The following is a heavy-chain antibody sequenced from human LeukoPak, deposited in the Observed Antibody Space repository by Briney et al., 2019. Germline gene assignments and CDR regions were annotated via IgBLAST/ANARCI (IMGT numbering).Heavy chain of an antibody. CDR2: IIAYKCNT. D-gene: IGHD3-10*01. V-gene: IGHV1-18*01. CDR3: ARGHYGSGVHKMALYI. Sequence: ASVQVSCQASGCTFTSFGISWLGQAAAQALEGMGWIIAYKCNTNYAQKEKDRVTMTTHTSISTAYMELRSLRSHDTALYYCARGHYGSGVHKMALYIWGEERTVTVSS. CDR1: GCTFTSFG. J-gene: IGHJ3*02.